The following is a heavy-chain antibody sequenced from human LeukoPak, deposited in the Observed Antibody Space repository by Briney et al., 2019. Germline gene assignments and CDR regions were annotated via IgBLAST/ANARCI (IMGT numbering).Heavy chain of an antibody. J-gene: IGHJ3*02. CDR3: ARELGGYSYASDAFDI. CDR2: ISAYNGNT. CDR1: GYTFTSYG. V-gene: IGHV1-18*01. D-gene: IGHD5-18*01. Sequence: ASVKVSCKASGYTFTSYGISWVRQAPGQGLEWMGWISAYNGNTNYAQKLQGRVTMTTDTSTSTAYMELRSLKSGDTAVYYCARELGGYSYASDAFDIWGQGTMVTVSS.